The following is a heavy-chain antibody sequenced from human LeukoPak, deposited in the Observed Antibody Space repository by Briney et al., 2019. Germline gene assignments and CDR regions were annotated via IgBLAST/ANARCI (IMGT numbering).Heavy chain of an antibody. D-gene: IGHD3-22*01. CDR2: IYTSGST. V-gene: IGHV4-61*02. J-gene: IGHJ6*03. CDR1: GGSISSGSYY. CDR3: ARVRGDYYDSSGIYYYYYYMDV. Sequence: SQTLSLTCTVSGGSISSGSYYWSWIRQPPGKGLEWIGRIYTSGSTNYNPSLKSRVTISVDTSKNQFSLKLSSVTAADTAVYYCARVRGDYYDSSGIYYYYYYMDVWGKGTTVTVSS.